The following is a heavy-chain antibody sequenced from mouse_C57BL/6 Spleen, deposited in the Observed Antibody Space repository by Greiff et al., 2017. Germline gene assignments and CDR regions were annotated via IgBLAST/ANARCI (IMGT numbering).Heavy chain of an antibody. D-gene: IGHD1-1*01. J-gene: IGHJ2*01. CDR2: IDPSDSYT. CDR1: GYTFTSYW. CDR3: ARSSHYYGSSCFDY. V-gene: IGHV1-50*01. Sequence: VQLQQPGAELVKPGASVKLSCKASGYTFTSYWMQWVKQRPGQGLEWIGEIDPSDSYTNYNQKFKGKATLTVDTSSSTAYMQLSSLTSEDSAVYYCARSSHYYGSSCFDYWGQGTTLTVSS.